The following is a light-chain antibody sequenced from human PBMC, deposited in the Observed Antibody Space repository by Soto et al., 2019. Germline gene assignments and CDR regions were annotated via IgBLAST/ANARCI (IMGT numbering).Light chain of an antibody. J-gene: IGLJ1*01. CDR2: DVS. CDR1: SSDVGGYNY. V-gene: IGLV2-14*03. CDR3: SSYTSSSLHV. Sequence: QSALTQPASVSGSPGQSITISCTGTSSDVGGYNYVSWYQQHPGKAPKLMIYDVSNRPSGVSNRFSGSKSSNTASLTISGLQAEDEADYYCSSYTSSSLHVFGTGTKATVL.